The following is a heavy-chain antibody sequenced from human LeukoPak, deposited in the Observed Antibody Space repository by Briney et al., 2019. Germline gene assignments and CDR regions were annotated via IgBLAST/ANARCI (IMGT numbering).Heavy chain of an antibody. Sequence: SETLSLTYAVYGGSFSGYYWTWIRQPPGKGLEWIGEINHSGSTNYNPSLKSRVTISADTSKNQFSLKLSSVTAADTAVYYCARHRQQLVNWFDPWGQGTLVTVSS. CDR3: ARHRQQLVNWFDP. CDR1: GGSFSGYY. V-gene: IGHV4-34*01. CDR2: INHSGST. J-gene: IGHJ5*02. D-gene: IGHD6-13*01.